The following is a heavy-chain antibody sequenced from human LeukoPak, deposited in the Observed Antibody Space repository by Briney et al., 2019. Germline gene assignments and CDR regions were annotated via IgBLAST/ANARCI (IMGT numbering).Heavy chain of an antibody. CDR2: ISGSGGST. CDR1: GFTFSSYA. J-gene: IGHJ4*02. D-gene: IGHD3-10*01. Sequence: HPGGSLRLSCAASGFTFSSYAMSWVRQAPGKGLEWVSAISGSGGSTYYADSVKGRFTISGDNSKNTLYLQMNSLRAEDTAVYYCAKAMVRGVIGYWGQGTLVTVSS. V-gene: IGHV3-23*01. CDR3: AKAMVRGVIGY.